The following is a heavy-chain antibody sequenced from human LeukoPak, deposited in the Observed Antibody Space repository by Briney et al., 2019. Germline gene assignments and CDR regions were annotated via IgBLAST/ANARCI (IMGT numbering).Heavy chain of an antibody. J-gene: IGHJ4*02. D-gene: IGHD2-2*02. CDR3: ARDNCSSTSCYNNYFDY. Sequence: SETLSLTCTVSGGSISSYYWSWIRQPAGKGLGWIGRIYTSGSTNYNPSLKSRVTMSVDTSKNQFSLKLSSVTAADTAVYYCARDNCSSTSCYNNYFDYWGQGTLVTVSS. CDR1: GGSISSYY. V-gene: IGHV4-4*07. CDR2: IYTSGST.